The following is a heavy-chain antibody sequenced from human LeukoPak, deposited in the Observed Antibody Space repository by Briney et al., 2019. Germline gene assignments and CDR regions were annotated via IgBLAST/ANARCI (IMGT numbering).Heavy chain of an antibody. CDR1: GFTFTDFY. D-gene: IGHD2-21*02. J-gene: IGHJ6*02. V-gene: IGHV3-11*04. Sequence: PGGSLRLSCAASGFTFTDFYMSWIRQAPGKGLEWVSYISSSSSTIYYADSVKGRFTISRDNAKNSLYLQMNSLRAEDTAVYYCARAEVVVTATRNYYYYYGMDVWGQGTTVTVSS. CDR2: ISSSSSTI. CDR3: ARAEVVVTATRNYYYYYGMDV.